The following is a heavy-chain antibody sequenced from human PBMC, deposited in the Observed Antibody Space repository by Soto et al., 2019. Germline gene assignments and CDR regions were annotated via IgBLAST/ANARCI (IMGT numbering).Heavy chain of an antibody. D-gene: IGHD3-10*01. CDR1: GGSISSYY. V-gene: IGHV4-59*01. J-gene: IGHJ3*02. CDR3: ARNKLGFNAFDI. CDR2: IYYSGST. Sequence: SETLSLTCTVSGGSISSYYWSWIRQPPGKGLEWIGYIYYSGSTNYNPSLKSRVTISVDTSKNQFSLKLSSVTAADTAVYYCARNKLGFNAFDIWGQGTMVTVSS.